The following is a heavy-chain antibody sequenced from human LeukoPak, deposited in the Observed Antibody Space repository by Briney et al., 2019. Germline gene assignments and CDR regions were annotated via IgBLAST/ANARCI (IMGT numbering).Heavy chain of an antibody. CDR1: GYTFTSYY. CDR3: ARRSYSGYEGDYFDY. CDR2: INPSGGST. V-gene: IGHV1-46*01. Sequence: ASVKVSCKASGYTFTSYYMHWVRQAPGQGLEWMGIINPSGGSTSYAQKFQGRVTMTRDTSTSTVYMELSSLRSEDTAVYYCARRSYSGYEGDYFDYWGQGTLVTVSS. J-gene: IGHJ4*02. D-gene: IGHD5-12*01.